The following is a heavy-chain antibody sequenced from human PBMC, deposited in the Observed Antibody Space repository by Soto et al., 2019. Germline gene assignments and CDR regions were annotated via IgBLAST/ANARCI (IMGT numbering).Heavy chain of an antibody. CDR1: GFTFRSYS. V-gene: IGHV3-48*02. CDR3: AREGWPLLQTGMDV. J-gene: IGHJ6*02. CDR2: ISSSNRTI. Sequence: GGSLRLSCAASGFTFRSYSMNWVRQAPGKGLEWVSYISSSNRTINYADSVKGRFIISRDNAKNSLYLQMHSLREEDTAVYYCAREGWPLLQTGMDVWGQGTTVTVSS. D-gene: IGHD2-15*01.